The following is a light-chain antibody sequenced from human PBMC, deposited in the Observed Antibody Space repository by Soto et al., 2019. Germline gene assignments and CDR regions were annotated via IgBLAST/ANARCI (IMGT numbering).Light chain of an antibody. Sequence: DVQMTQSPSSLSASVGDRVSITCRASQSIKKSLNWYQQKPGKAPKLLIYAASNLQSGVPSRFSGSVSGTDFPLIITGLQPEDFATYYCQQNYIVPPWTFGPGTKLEIK. CDR2: AAS. CDR3: QQNYIVPPWT. J-gene: IGKJ1*01. V-gene: IGKV1-39*01. CDR1: QSIKKS.